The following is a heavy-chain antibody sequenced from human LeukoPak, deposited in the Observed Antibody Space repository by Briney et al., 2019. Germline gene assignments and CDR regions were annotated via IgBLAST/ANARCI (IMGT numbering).Heavy chain of an antibody. CDR3: ASGYYYDSSGYFDC. CDR1: GYTFTSYG. D-gene: IGHD3-22*01. J-gene: IGHJ4*02. V-gene: IGHV1-18*01. Sequence: ASVKVSCKASGYTFTSYGISWVRQAPGQGLEWMGWISAYNGNTNYAQKLQGRVTMTTDTSTSTAYMELRSLRSDDTAVYYCASGYYYDSSGYFDCWGQGTLVTVSS. CDR2: ISAYNGNT.